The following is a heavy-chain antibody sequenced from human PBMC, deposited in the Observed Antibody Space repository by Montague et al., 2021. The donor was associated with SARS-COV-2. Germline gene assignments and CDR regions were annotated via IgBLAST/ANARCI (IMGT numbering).Heavy chain of an antibody. D-gene: IGHD3-10*01. J-gene: IGHJ4*02. V-gene: IGHV2-70*11. CDR3: ARKYGSGSPFDY. Sequence: PALVKPTQTLTLTCTFPGFSLSTSGMCVGWIRQPPGKALEWLARIDWDDDKYYSTSLKTRLTISKDTSKNQVVLTMTNMDPVDTATYYCARKYGSGSPFDYWGQGTLVTVSS. CDR2: IDWDDDK. CDR1: GFSLSTSGMC.